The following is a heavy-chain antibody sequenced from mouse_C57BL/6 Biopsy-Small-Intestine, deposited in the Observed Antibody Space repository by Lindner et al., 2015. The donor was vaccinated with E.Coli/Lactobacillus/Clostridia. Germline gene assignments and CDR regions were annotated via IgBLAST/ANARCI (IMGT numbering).Heavy chain of an antibody. CDR2: ISGQDGKT. J-gene: IGHJ4*01. V-gene: IGHV14-2*01. Sequence: SVKVSCQASGYTFTAYGITWVRQAPGQGLEWMGWISGQDGKTNYAQKLQGRVTMTTDTSTNTAYMELRSLRSDDTAVYYCARDPPRTKRFLEWSVLDYWGQGTRVTVSS. CDR3: ARDPPRTKRFLEWSVLDY. CDR1: GYTFTAYG. D-gene: IGHD1-3*01.